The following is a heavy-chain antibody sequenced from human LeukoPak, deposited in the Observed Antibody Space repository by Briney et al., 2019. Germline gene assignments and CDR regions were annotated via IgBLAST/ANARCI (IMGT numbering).Heavy chain of an antibody. CDR1: GGSISSGGYS. J-gene: IGHJ4*02. V-gene: IGHV4-30-2*01. Sequence: SETLSLTCAVSGGSISSGGYSWSWIRQPPGKGLEWIGYIYHSGSTYYNPSLKSRVTISVDRSKNQFSLKLSSVTAADTAVYYCARRVTYYDFWSGYYHQYYFDYWGQGTLVTVSS. D-gene: IGHD3-3*01. CDR3: ARRVTYYDFWSGYYHQYYFDY. CDR2: IYHSGST.